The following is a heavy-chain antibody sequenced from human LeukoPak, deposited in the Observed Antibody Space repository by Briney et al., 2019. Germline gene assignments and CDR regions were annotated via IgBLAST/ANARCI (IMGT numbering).Heavy chain of an antibody. Sequence: PGRSLRLSCAASGFTISSHGMHWVRQAPDKGLEWVAVIWYDGSNKYYADSVKGRFTISRDNSKNTLYLQMNSLRAEDTAVYYCARDTNDACDIWGQGTMVTVSS. D-gene: IGHD2-2*01. CDR2: IWYDGSNK. CDR3: ARDTNDACDI. V-gene: IGHV3-33*01. CDR1: GFTISSHG. J-gene: IGHJ3*02.